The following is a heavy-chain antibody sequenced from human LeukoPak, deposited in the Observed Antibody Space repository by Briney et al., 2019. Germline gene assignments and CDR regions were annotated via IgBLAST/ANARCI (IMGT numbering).Heavy chain of an antibody. CDR2: IYTSGST. CDR3: TRSQPYCSSTSCYPPPIYYYYYAMDV. CDR1: GGSISSGNYY. Sequence: SQTLSLTCTVSGGSISSGNYYWSWIRQPAGKGLEWIGRIYTSGSTNYNPSLKSRVTISVDTSKNQFSLKLSSVTAADTAVYYCTRSQPYCSSTSCYPPPIYYYYYAMDVWGQGTTVTVSS. D-gene: IGHD2-2*01. V-gene: IGHV4-61*02. J-gene: IGHJ6*02.